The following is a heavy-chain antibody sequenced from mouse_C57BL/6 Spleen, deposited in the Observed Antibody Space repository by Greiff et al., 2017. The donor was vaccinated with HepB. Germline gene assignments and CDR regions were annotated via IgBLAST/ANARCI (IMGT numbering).Heavy chain of an antibody. V-gene: IGHV1-69*01. J-gene: IGHJ3*01. D-gene: IGHD3-3*01. CDR2: IDPSDSYT. CDR3: ARKGWDWFAY. CDR1: GYTFTSYW. Sequence: VQLQQPGAELVMPGASVKLSCKASGYTFTSYWMHWVKQRPGQGLEWIGEIDPSDSYTNYNQKFKGKSTLTVDKSSSTAYMQLSSLTSEDSAVYYCARKGWDWFAYWGQGTLVTVSA.